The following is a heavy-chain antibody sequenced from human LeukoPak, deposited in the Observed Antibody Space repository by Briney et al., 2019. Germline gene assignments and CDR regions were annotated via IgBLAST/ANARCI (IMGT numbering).Heavy chain of an antibody. CDR3: ARSPFGSITMIENWFDP. D-gene: IGHD3-22*01. J-gene: IGHJ5*02. V-gene: IGHV4-34*01. CDR2: INHSGST. CDR1: GGSFGGYY. Sequence: SETLSLTCAVYGGSFGGYYWSWMRQPPGKGLEWIGEINHSGSTNYNPSLKSRVTISVDTSKNQFSLKLSSVTAADTAVYYCARSPFGSITMIENWFDPWGQGTLVTVSS.